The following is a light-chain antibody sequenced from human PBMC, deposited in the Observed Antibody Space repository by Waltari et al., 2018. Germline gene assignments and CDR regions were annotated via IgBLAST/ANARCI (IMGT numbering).Light chain of an antibody. CDR3: MQGTHWPYT. J-gene: IGKJ2*01. CDR1: ESLVHSDGNAY. V-gene: IGKV2-30*02. Sequence: DVVMTQSPLSLPVTLGQPASISCKSSESLVHSDGNAYLQWFQQRPGQSPRRLIDKVSNRESGVTDRFSGSGSGTDFTLKISRVEAEDVGVYYCMQGTHWPYTFGQGTRLDIK. CDR2: KVS.